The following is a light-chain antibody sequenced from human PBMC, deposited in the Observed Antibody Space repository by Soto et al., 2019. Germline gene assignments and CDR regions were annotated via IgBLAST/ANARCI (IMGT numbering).Light chain of an antibody. Sequence: EIVLTQSPATLSSFPGDRVTLSCRASQSVRSYLAWYQQKPGQAPRLLIYDASNRATGIPARFSGSGSGTDFTPTISSLEPEDFAVYYCQQRSNWPPTFGQGTRLEIK. CDR2: DAS. CDR3: QQRSNWPPT. CDR1: QSVRSY. V-gene: IGKV3-11*01. J-gene: IGKJ5*01.